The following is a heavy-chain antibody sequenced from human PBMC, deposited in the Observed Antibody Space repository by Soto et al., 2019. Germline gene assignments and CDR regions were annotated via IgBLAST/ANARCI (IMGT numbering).Heavy chain of an antibody. CDR2: ISGSGDRT. Sequence: EVQLLESGGGLVQPGGSLRLSCAASGFTFSSYAMSWVRQAPGKGLEWVSTISGSGDRTYYADSVKGRFTISRDNSKNTVYVEMNSLRAEDTAVYYCAKTAGDCTGGSCYSQGFHIWGQGTVVTVSS. CDR3: AKTAGDCTGGSCYSQGFHI. CDR1: GFTFSSYA. J-gene: IGHJ3*02. V-gene: IGHV3-23*01. D-gene: IGHD2-15*01.